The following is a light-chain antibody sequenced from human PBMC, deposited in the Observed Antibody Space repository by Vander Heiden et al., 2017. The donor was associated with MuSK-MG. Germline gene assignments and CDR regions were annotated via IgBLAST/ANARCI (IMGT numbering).Light chain of an antibody. Sequence: QTVVTPAPSFSVSPGGTVTLTCGLSSGSVSTSYDPSWYQQTPGQAPRTLIYSTNTRSSGVPGRFAGSILGNKAALTSTGAQADDESDYYCVLYMGSGIWVFGGGTKLTVL. CDR2: STN. J-gene: IGLJ3*02. CDR3: VLYMGSGIWV. V-gene: IGLV8-61*01. CDR1: SGSVSTSYD.